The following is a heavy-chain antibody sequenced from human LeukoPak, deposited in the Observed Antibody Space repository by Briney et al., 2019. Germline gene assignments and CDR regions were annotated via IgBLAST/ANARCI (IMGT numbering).Heavy chain of an antibody. CDR3: GRDFAGANEDAFDI. D-gene: IGHD1-26*01. CDR1: GFTFSSYA. V-gene: IGHV3-30*04. CDR2: ISYDGSNK. Sequence: PGRSLRLSCAASGFTFSSYAMHWVRQAPGKGLEWVAVISYDGSNKYYADSVKGRFTISRDNSKNTLYLQMNSLRAEDTAVYYCGRDFAGANEDAFDIWGQGTMVTVSS. J-gene: IGHJ3*02.